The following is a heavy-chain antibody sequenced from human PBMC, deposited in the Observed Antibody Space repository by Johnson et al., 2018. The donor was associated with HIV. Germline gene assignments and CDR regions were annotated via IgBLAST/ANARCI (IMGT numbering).Heavy chain of an antibody. CDR3: AKVLGDYDSSGYLNDGFDI. J-gene: IGHJ3*02. CDR1: GFTFDDYA. V-gene: IGHV3-9*01. D-gene: IGHD3-22*01. Sequence: VQLVESGGGLVQPGRSLRLSCAASGFTFDDYAMHWVRQAPGKGLEWVTFIQYDGTNKYYADSVKGRFTISRDNAKDSLYLQMNSLRAEDTAVYYCAKVLGDYDSSGYLNDGFDIWGQGTMVTVSS. CDR2: IQYDGTNK.